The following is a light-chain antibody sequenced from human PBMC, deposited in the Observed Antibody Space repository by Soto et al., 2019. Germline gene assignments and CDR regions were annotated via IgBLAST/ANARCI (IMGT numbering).Light chain of an antibody. V-gene: IGKV1-5*03. CDR1: LTISSW. CDR3: QHYNSYSEA. J-gene: IGKJ1*01. CDR2: KAS. Sequence: DIPMTQSPSTLSGSVGDRVTITCRASLTISSWLAWYQQKPGKAPKLLIYKASTLKSGVPSRFSGSGSGTEFTLTISSLQPEDFTTYYCQHYNSYSEAFGQGTKVELK.